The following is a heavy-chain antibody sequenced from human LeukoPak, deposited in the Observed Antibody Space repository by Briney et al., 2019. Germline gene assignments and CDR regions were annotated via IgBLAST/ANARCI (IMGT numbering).Heavy chain of an antibody. Sequence: PSETLSLTCAVYGGSFSGYYWSWIRQPPGKGLEWIGEINHSGSTNYNPSLKSRVTISVDTSKNQFSLKLSSVTAADTAVYYCARRKQQPFFYYWGQGTLVTVSS. V-gene: IGHV4-34*01. J-gene: IGHJ4*02. D-gene: IGHD6-13*01. CDR2: INHSGST. CDR3: ARRKQQPFFYY. CDR1: GGSFSGYY.